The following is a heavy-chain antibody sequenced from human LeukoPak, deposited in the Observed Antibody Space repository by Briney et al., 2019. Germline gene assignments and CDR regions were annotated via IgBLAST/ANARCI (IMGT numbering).Heavy chain of an antibody. V-gene: IGHV3-7*01. J-gene: IGHJ4*02. CDR3: ARDPFKLWFGDPA. CDR2: IKQDGSEK. CDR1: GFTFSSYW. D-gene: IGHD3-10*01. Sequence: PGGSLRLPCAASGFTFSSYWMSWVRQAPGKELEWVANIKQDGSEKYYVDSVKGRFTISRDNAKNSLYLQMNSLRAEDTAVYYCARDPFKLWFGDPARGQGTLVTVSS.